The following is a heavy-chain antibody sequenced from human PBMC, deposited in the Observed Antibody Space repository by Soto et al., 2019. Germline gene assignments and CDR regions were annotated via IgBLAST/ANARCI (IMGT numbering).Heavy chain of an antibody. CDR3: AKDAHVRFLEWLSPTYYYYGMDV. V-gene: IGHV3-23*01. CDR2: ISGSGGST. Sequence: GGSQRLSCAASGFTFSSYAMSWVRQAPGKGLEWVSAISGSGGSTYYADSVKGRFTISRDNSKNTLYLQMNSLRAEDTAVYYCAKDAHVRFLEWLSPTYYYYGMDVWGQGTTVTVSS. J-gene: IGHJ6*02. D-gene: IGHD3-3*01. CDR1: GFTFSSYA.